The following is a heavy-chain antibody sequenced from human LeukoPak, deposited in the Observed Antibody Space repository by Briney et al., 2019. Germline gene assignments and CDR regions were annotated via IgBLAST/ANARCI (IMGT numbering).Heavy chain of an antibody. Sequence: SETLSLTCAVYGGSFSGYYWSWIRQPPGKGLEWIGYIYYSGSTNYNPSLKSRVTISVDTSKNQFSLKLSSVTAADTAVYYCARSPYYYDSSGYYHWGQGTLVTVSS. J-gene: IGHJ5*02. CDR1: GGSFSGYY. CDR2: IYYSGST. CDR3: ARSPYYYDSSGYYH. D-gene: IGHD3-22*01. V-gene: IGHV4-59*01.